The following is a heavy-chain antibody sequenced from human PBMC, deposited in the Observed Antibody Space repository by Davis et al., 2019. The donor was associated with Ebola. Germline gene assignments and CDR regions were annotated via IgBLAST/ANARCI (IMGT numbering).Heavy chain of an antibody. D-gene: IGHD2-8*01. CDR3: ASDPHYHPNKRSFDI. J-gene: IGHJ3*02. V-gene: IGHV3-33*08. CDR2: VSFDGTQE. CDR1: GFTFSSFG. Sequence: GESLKISCATSGFTFSSFGMSWVRQAPGKGLEWVAVVSFDGTQEDYADSVKGRFTVSRDNSKNTLSLQMDSLRAEDTAVYYCASDPHYHPNKRSFDIWGQGTLVTVSS.